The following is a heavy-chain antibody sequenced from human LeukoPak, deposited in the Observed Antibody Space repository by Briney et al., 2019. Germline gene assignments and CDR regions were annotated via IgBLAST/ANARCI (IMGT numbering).Heavy chain of an antibody. CDR1: GDSISSGGYY. Sequence: SQTLSLTCTVSGDSISSGGYYWNWIHQHPGKGLEWIGHIYYSGSTYYNPSLKSRITISVDTSKGQFSLKLSSVTAADTAVYYCARGTWYGTFDIWGQGTMVTVSS. D-gene: IGHD6-13*01. V-gene: IGHV4-31*03. CDR2: IYYSGST. CDR3: ARGTWYGTFDI. J-gene: IGHJ3*02.